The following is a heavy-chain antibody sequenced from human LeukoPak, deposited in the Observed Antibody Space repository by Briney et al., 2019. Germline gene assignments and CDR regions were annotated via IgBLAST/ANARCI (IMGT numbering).Heavy chain of an antibody. CDR1: GGTFGSYA. Sequence: ASVKVSCKASGGTFGSYAISWVRQAPGQGLEWMGRIIPIFGTANYAQRFQGRVTITADKSTSTAYMELSSLRSEDTAVYYCARDHGWVGAVAGYFDYWGQGTLVTVSS. D-gene: IGHD6-19*01. V-gene: IGHV1-69*06. CDR3: ARDHGWVGAVAGYFDY. CDR2: IIPIFGTA. J-gene: IGHJ4*02.